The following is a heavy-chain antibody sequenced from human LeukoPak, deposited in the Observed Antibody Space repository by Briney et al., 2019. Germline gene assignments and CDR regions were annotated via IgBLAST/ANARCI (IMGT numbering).Heavy chain of an antibody. CDR1: GGSISSYY. CDR2: IYTSGST. V-gene: IGHV4-4*09. D-gene: IGHD3-22*01. Sequence: SETLSLTCTVSGGSISSYYWSWIRQPPGKGLEWIRYIYTSGSTNYNPSLKSRVTISVDTSKNQFSLKLSSVTAADTAVYYCARLSRPNYYDSSGRVDAFDIWGQGTMVTVSS. J-gene: IGHJ3*02. CDR3: ARLSRPNYYDSSGRVDAFDI.